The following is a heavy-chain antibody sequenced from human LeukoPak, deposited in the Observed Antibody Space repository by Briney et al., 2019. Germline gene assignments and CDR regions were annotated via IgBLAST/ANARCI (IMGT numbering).Heavy chain of an antibody. CDR1: GYTFTNYG. CDR3: AREARRGYSYGSFDY. CDR2: ISAHTGNT. Sequence: ASVKVSCKASGYTFTNYGISWVRQAPGQGLEWMGWISAHTGNTNYVQKFQDRVTMTTDTSTSTAYMELRSLRSDDTAVYFCAREARRGYSYGSFDYWGQGTLVTVSS. J-gene: IGHJ4*02. V-gene: IGHV1-18*01. D-gene: IGHD5-18*01.